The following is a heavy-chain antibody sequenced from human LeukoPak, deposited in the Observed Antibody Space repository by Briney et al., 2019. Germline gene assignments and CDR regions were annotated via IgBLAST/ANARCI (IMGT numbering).Heavy chain of an antibody. V-gene: IGHV3-9*01. Sequence: GGSLRLSCAASGFTFDDYAMHWVRQAPGKGLEWVSGISWNSGSIGYADSVKGRFTISRDNAKNSLYLQMNSLRAEDTALYYCAKAIMVRGDGYFDYWGQGTLVTVSS. CDR1: GFTFDDYA. J-gene: IGHJ4*02. D-gene: IGHD3-10*01. CDR2: ISWNSGSI. CDR3: AKAIMVRGDGYFDY.